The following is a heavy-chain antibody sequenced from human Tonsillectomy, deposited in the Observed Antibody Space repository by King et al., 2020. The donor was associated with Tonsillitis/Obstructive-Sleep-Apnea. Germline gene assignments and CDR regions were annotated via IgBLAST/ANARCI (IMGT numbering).Heavy chain of an antibody. J-gene: IGHJ5*02. CDR2: IWYDGSNK. V-gene: IGHV3-30*04. D-gene: IGHD1-20*01. Sequence: QLVQSGGGVVQPGRSLRLSCAASGFTFSSYALHWVRQAPGKGLEWVAVIWYDGSNKFYADSVKGRFTISRDNSKNTLYLQMSSLRVEDTAVYYCARDRAGLTGTNNWFDPWGQGNLVTVSS. CDR1: GFTFSSYA. CDR3: ARDRAGLTGTNNWFDP.